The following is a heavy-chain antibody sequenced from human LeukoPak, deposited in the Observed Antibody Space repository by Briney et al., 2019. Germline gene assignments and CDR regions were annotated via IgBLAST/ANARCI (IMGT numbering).Heavy chain of an antibody. CDR2: INWNGGST. CDR1: GFTFDDYG. J-gene: IGHJ4*02. Sequence: GSLRLSCAASGFTFDDYGMSWVRQAPGKGLEWVSGINWNGGSTGYADSVKGRFTISRDNSKNTLYLQMNSLRAEDTAVYYCARDKTLVGATLDYWGQGTLVTVSS. D-gene: IGHD1-26*01. CDR3: ARDKTLVGATLDY. V-gene: IGHV3-20*04.